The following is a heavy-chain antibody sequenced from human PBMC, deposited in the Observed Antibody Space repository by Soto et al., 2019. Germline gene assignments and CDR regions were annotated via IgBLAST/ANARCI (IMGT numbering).Heavy chain of an antibody. CDR3: ARDRFPFDL. V-gene: IGHV3-53*04. D-gene: IGHD3-10*01. CDR2: IFRGGST. J-gene: IGHJ2*01. Sequence: EVQLVESGEGLVLPGGSLRLCCAASGFTVSSNYMSWVRQAPGKGLEWVSVIFRGGSTYYTDSVKGRFTISRHNSKNTRYLQMNSRKAEDTAVYYCARDRFPFDLWGRGTLVTVSS. CDR1: GFTVSSNY.